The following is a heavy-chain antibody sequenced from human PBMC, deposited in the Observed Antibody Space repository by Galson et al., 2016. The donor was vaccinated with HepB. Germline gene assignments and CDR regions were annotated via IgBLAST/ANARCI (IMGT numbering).Heavy chain of an antibody. Sequence: SLRLSCAASGFAFSSYAVNWVRQAPGKGPGWIASISLSGSTTHYADSVKGRFTTSRDNSKNTVYLEMNSLRVDDTAMYYCAKPHTSGWLTAFDHWGQGNLVTVSS. V-gene: IGHV3-23*01. J-gene: IGHJ4*02. CDR1: GFAFSSYA. CDR2: ISLSGSTT. D-gene: IGHD6-19*01. CDR3: AKPHTSGWLTAFDH.